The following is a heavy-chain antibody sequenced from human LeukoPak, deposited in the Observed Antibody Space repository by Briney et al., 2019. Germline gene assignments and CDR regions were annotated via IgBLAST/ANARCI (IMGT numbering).Heavy chain of an antibody. CDR1: GCAFNFHW. V-gene: IGHV3-74*01. D-gene: IGHD2-15*01. CDR2: INNNGSTT. Sequence: GGSLRLSCSASGCAFNFHWLLWVRNAPRKGLVWVSRINNNGSTTNYAASVKGRFTISRDNAKNTLFRQMNSLRAEDTAVYYCARSLGGGGDYWGQGTLVTVSS. CDR3: ARSLGGGGDY. J-gene: IGHJ4*02.